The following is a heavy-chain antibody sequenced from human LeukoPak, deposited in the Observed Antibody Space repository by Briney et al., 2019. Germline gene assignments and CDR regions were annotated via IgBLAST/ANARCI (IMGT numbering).Heavy chain of an antibody. D-gene: IGHD3-10*01. J-gene: IGHJ4*02. Sequence: GGSLRLSCAASGFTFSSYGMHWVRQAPGKGLEWVAVISYDGSNKYYADSVKGRFTISRDNAKSSLYLQMNSLRGEDTAVYYCARARYGSGGHFFDFWGQGALVTVSS. CDR2: ISYDGSNK. V-gene: IGHV3-30*03. CDR1: GFTFSSYG. CDR3: ARARYGSGGHFFDF.